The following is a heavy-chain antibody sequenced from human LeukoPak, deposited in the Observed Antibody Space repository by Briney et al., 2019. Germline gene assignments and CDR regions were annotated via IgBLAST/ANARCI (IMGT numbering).Heavy chain of an antibody. J-gene: IGHJ5*02. CDR1: GGSIRIYY. Sequence: SETLSLTCTVSGGSIRIYYWSWIRQPAGKGLEWIGRIYHSGSTYYNPSLKSRVTISVDTSKNQFSLKLSSVTAADTAVYYCAREYGIVRYWFGPWGQGTLVTVSS. D-gene: IGHD2-21*01. CDR2: IYHSGST. V-gene: IGHV4-4*07. CDR3: AREYGIVRYWFGP.